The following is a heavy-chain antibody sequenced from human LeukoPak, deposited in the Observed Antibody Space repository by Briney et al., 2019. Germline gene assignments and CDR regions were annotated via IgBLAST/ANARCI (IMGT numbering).Heavy chain of an antibody. D-gene: IGHD3-10*01. V-gene: IGHV4-34*01. CDR1: GGSFSGYY. J-gene: IGHJ4*02. CDR2: INHSGST. Sequence: PSETLSLTCTVYGGSFSGYYWSWIRQPPGKGLEWIGEINHSGSTKYNPSLKSRVTISVDTSKNQFSLKLSSVTAADTAVYYCARQGYGAATIKYWGQGTLVTVSS. CDR3: ARQGYGAATIKY.